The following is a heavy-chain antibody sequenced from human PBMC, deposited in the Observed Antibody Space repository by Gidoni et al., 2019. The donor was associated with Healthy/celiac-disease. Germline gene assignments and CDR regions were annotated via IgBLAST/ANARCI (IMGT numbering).Heavy chain of an antibody. CDR2: ISAYNGTT. Sequence: QDQLAQAGAEVKKPGAAVKVYCKASGSTFTRYGIRWVRPAPGQGLGWMGWISAYNGTTNYAQKLQGRVTITSDTSTSTAYMELRSLRSDDTAVYYCASVPPGDNYVDYWGQGTLVTVSS. CDR3: ASVPPGDNYVDY. J-gene: IGHJ4*02. CDR1: GSTFTRYG. V-gene: IGHV1-18*01. D-gene: IGHD2-21*01.